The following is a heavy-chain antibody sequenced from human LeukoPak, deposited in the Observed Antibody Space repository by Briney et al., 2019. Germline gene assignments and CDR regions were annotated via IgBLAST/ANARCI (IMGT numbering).Heavy chain of an antibody. Sequence: GGSLRLSCAASGFTFSSYALSWVRQAPGKGLEWVSTISGSGGSTYYADSVKGRFTISRDNSKNTLYLQVNSLRAEDTAIYYCAKNAVVGTFRDAFDIWGQGTMVTVSS. D-gene: IGHD6-19*01. CDR2: ISGSGGST. J-gene: IGHJ3*02. CDR1: GFTFSSYA. V-gene: IGHV3-23*01. CDR3: AKNAVVGTFRDAFDI.